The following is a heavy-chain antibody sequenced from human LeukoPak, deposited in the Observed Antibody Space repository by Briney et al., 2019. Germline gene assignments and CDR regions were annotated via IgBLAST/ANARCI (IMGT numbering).Heavy chain of an antibody. V-gene: IGHV3-9*01. CDR3: AKDQQYSSSGTFDY. CDR1: GFTFDDYA. Sequence: GGSLRLSCAASGFTFDDYAMHWVRQAPGKGLECVSGISWNSGRIGDADSVKGRFTISRDNAKNSLYLQMNSLRVEDTALYYCAKDQQYSSSGTFDYWGQGTLVTVSS. D-gene: IGHD6-19*01. J-gene: IGHJ4*02. CDR2: ISWNSGRI.